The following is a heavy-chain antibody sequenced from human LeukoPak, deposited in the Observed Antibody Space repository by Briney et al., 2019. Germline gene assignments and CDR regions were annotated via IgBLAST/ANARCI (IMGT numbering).Heavy chain of an antibody. CDR1: GGSFSRYY. V-gene: IGHV4-34*01. D-gene: IGHD5-24*01. CDR3: AGGATISETGYFDF. CDR2: IDHRGDT. J-gene: IGHJ4*03. Sequence: SETLSLTCAVYGGSFSRYYWSWIRQSPGKGLEWIAEIDHRGDTNYNPSVKSRVTISVDTSKNQFSLKVRSLSAADTAVYYCAGGATISETGYFDFWGQGTPVTLSS.